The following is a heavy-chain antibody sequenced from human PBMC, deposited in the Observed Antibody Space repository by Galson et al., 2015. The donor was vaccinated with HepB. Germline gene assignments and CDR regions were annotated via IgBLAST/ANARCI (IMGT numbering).Heavy chain of an antibody. V-gene: IGHV3-74*01. CDR2: INSDGSST. J-gene: IGHJ6*03. D-gene: IGHD1/OR15-1a*01. CDR3: ARDTLALNNPNYYYYYMDV. CDR1: GFTFSSYW. Sequence: SLRLSCAASGFTFSSYWMHWVRQAPGKGLVWVSRINSDGSSTSYADSVKGRFTISRDNAKNTLYLQMNSLRAEDTAVYYCARDTLALNNPNYYYYYMDVWGKGTTVTVSS.